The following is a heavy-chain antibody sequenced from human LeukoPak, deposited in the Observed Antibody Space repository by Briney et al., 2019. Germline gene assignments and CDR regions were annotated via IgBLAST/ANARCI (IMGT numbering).Heavy chain of an antibody. CDR2: INKDGSEK. V-gene: IGHV3-7*01. CDR3: VRDFSLTRLERPFDY. Sequence: PGGSLRLSYAASGFTFSSYSMTWVRQAPGKGLEWVANINKDGSEKYYVDSVKGRFTISRDNAKNSLYLQMNSLRVEDTAVYYCVRDFSLTRLERPFDYWGQGTLVTVSS. CDR1: GFTFSSYS. D-gene: IGHD1-1*01. J-gene: IGHJ4*02.